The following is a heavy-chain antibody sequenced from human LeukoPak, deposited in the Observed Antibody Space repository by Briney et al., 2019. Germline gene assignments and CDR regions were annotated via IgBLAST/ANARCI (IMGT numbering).Heavy chain of an antibody. Sequence: ASVKVSCKASGYTSAFYGISWVRQAPGQGLEWMAWISPYDGDTNYAQNFEGRVTMTTETSTSTAYMELRSLRSDDTAIYYCATDYCTRGGDCYKEDLFNPWGQGTLVTVSS. CDR2: ISPYDGDT. J-gene: IGHJ5*02. D-gene: IGHD2-21*02. V-gene: IGHV1-18*01. CDR3: ATDYCTRGGDCYKEDLFNP. CDR1: GYTSAFYG.